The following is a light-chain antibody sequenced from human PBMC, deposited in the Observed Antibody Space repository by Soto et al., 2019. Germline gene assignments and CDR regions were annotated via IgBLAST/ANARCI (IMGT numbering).Light chain of an antibody. CDR2: GAS. CDR1: HNINTI. Sequence: EVVLTQSPATLSVSPGERATLSCRASHNINTILAWYQQKPGQAPRLLIYGASTRATGIPARFSGSGSGTEFAIAITSLQSEDFAVYYCQQYNNWPITFGQGTRLEI. V-gene: IGKV3-15*01. J-gene: IGKJ5*01. CDR3: QQYNNWPIT.